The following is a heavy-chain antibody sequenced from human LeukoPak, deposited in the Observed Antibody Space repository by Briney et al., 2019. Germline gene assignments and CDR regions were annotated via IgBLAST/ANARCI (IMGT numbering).Heavy chain of an antibody. CDR2: INPSGGST. CDR1: GYTFTSYY. V-gene: IGHV1-46*01. D-gene: IGHD1-14*01. J-gene: IGHJ5*02. CDR3: ARDPVARGRSGGGWFDP. Sequence: ASVKVSCKASGYTFTSYYMHWVRQAPGQGLEWMGIINPSGGSTSYAQKFQGRVTMTRDTSTSTDYMELSSLRSEHTAVYYCARDPVARGRSGGGWFDPWGQGTLVTVSS.